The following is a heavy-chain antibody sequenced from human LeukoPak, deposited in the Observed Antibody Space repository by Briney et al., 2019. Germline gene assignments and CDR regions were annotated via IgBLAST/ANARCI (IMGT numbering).Heavy chain of an antibody. CDR1: GGSFSGYY. J-gene: IGHJ5*02. CDR2: INHSGST. D-gene: IGHD3-3*01. Sequence: SVTLSLTCAVYGGSFSGYYWSWIRQPPGKGLEWIGDINHSGSTNYNPSLKSRVTISVDTSKDQFSLKLSSVTAADTAVYYCARGVLRFLEWLLTAPSSNWFDPWGQGTLVTVSS. V-gene: IGHV4-34*01. CDR3: ARGVLRFLEWLLTAPSSNWFDP.